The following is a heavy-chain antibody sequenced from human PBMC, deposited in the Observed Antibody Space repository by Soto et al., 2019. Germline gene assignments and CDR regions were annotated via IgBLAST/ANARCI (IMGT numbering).Heavy chain of an antibody. Sequence: EVQLVQSGAEVKKPGESLKISCKGSGYSFTSYWIGWVRQMTGKGLEWMGIIYPGDSDTRYSPSFQGQVTISADKSISTAYLQWSSLKASDTSMYYCARRGSGSYRGYYFDYWGQGTLVTVSS. CDR2: IYPGDSDT. CDR3: ARRGSGSYRGYYFDY. V-gene: IGHV5-51*01. J-gene: IGHJ4*02. CDR1: GYSFTSYW. D-gene: IGHD3-10*01.